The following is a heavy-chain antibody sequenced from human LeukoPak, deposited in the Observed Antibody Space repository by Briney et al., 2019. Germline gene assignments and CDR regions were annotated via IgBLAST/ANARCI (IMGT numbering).Heavy chain of an antibody. CDR1: GGSISSYY. D-gene: IGHD1-26*01. CDR3: ASEGSYGRPGFFDY. V-gene: IGHV4-59*01. J-gene: IGHJ4*02. CDR2: IYYSGST. Sequence: SETLSPTCTVSGGSISSYYWSWIRQPPGKGLEWIGYIYYSGSTNYNPSLKSRVTISVDTSKNQFSLKLSSVTAADTAVYYCASEGSYGRPGFFDYWGQGTLVTVSS.